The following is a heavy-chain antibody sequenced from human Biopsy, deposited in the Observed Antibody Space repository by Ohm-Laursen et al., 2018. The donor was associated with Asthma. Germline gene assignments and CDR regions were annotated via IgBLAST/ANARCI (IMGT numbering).Heavy chain of an antibody. CDR1: GFVFSQCD. CDR2: VSSDGHNK. CDR3: ARQSGQDYGDSSGFDI. J-gene: IGHJ3*02. Sequence: SLRLPCAASGFVFSQCDMHWVRQGPGKGLEWVALVSSDGHNKYYEDSVKGRFTISRDNSRNRLYLQINRLTVEDSAVYFCARQSGQDYGDSSGFDIWGQGTKVAVSS. V-gene: IGHV3-30*03. D-gene: IGHD3-22*01.